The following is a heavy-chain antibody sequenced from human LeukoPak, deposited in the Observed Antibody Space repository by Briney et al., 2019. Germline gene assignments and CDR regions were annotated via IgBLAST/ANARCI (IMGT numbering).Heavy chain of an antibody. CDR3: AREDRIAVAGLFDY. D-gene: IGHD6-19*01. V-gene: IGHV3-11*01. CDR2: ISSSGSTI. CDR1: GFTFSDYY. J-gene: IGHJ4*02. Sequence: GGSLRLSCAASGFTFSDYYMSWIRQAPGKGLEWVSYISSSGSTIYYADSVKGRFTISRDNAKNSLYLQMNSLGAEDTAVYYCAREDRIAVAGLFDYWGQGTLVTVSS.